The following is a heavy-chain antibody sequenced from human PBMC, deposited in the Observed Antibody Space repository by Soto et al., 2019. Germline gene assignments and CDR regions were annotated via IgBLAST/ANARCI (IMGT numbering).Heavy chain of an antibody. Sequence: QVQLQESGPGLVKPSQTLSLTCTVSGGSISSGGYYWSWIRQHPGKGLEWIGYIYNSGSTYYNPSLKSGVTISVDTSKKQFSLKLSSVTAADTAVYYCARDSGGSGSYWGYYGMDVWGQGTTVTVSS. J-gene: IGHJ6*02. CDR3: ARDSGGSGSYWGYYGMDV. CDR1: GGSISSGGYY. D-gene: IGHD3-10*01. V-gene: IGHV4-31*03. CDR2: IYNSGST.